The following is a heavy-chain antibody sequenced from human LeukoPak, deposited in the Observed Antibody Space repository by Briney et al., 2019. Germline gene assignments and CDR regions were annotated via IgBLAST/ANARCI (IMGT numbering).Heavy chain of an antibody. Sequence: SETLSLTCAVYGGSFSGYYWSWIRQPPGKGLEWIGETNHSGSTNYNPSLKSRVTISVDTSKNQFSLKLSSVTAADTAVYYCARRGSYCSSTSCYDDYYYYYYMDVWGKGTTVTISS. D-gene: IGHD2-2*01. V-gene: IGHV4-34*01. CDR2: TNHSGST. CDR1: GGSFSGYY. J-gene: IGHJ6*03. CDR3: ARRGSYCSSTSCYDDYYYYYYMDV.